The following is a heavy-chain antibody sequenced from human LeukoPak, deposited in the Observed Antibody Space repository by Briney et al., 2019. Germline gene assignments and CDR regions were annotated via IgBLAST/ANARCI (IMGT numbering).Heavy chain of an antibody. CDR3: ARDLKAYYYDSSGYYSFDY. V-gene: IGHV1-69*13. D-gene: IGHD3-22*01. Sequence: ASVKVSCKASGGTFSSYAISWVRQAPAQGLEWMGGIIPIFGTANYAQKFQGRVTITADESTSTAYMELSSLRSEDTAVYYCARDLKAYYYDSSGYYSFDYWGQGTLVTVSS. J-gene: IGHJ4*02. CDR1: GGTFSSYA. CDR2: IIPIFGTA.